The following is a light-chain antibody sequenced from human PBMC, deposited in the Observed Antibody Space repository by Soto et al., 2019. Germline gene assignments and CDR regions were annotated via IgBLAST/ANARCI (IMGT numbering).Light chain of an antibody. V-gene: IGKV2-28*01. CDR1: QSLLHNNGYNY. J-gene: IGKJ4*01. Sequence: DIVMTQSPLSLPVTPGEPASISCRSSQSLLHNNGYNYLDWYLQKPGQSPQLLIYLGSNRASGVPGRFSGSGSGTEFTLIISSLQSEDFAVYYCQQYNEWPLTFGGGTKVDIK. CDR3: QQYNEWPLT. CDR2: LGS.